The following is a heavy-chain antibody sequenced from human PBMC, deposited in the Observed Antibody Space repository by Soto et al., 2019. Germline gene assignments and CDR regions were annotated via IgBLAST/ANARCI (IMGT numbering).Heavy chain of an antibody. Sequence: QVQLVESGGGVVQPGRSLRLSCAASGFTFSSYGMHWVRQAPGKGLEWVAVISYDGSNKYYADSVKGRFTISRDNSKNSLYLQMDSLRGEDTAVYYCAKDYYDSSGYPDYWGQGTLVTVSS. D-gene: IGHD3-22*01. CDR3: AKDYYDSSGYPDY. CDR2: ISYDGSNK. J-gene: IGHJ4*02. CDR1: GFTFSSYG. V-gene: IGHV3-30*18.